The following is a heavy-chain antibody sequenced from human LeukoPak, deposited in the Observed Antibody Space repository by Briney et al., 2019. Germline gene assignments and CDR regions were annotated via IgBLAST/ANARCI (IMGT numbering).Heavy chain of an antibody. Sequence: PGGSLRLSCSASGFNFNYFAMSWIRQAPGKRLEWVSTIGDSGSGGSYADSVRGRFTISTDNSKNIVYLQMHSLRVDDSAVYYCSRIKYGGNSGYHFDYWGQGTLVTVSS. CDR1: GFNFNYFA. V-gene: IGHV3-23*01. CDR2: IGDSGSGG. CDR3: SRIKYGGNSGYHFDY. D-gene: IGHD4-23*01. J-gene: IGHJ4*02.